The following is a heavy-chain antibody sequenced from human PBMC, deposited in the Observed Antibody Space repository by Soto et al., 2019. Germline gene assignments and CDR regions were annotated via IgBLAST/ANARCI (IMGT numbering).Heavy chain of an antibody. CDR1: GGSISSSNW. V-gene: IGHV4-4*02. D-gene: IGHD3-22*01. J-gene: IGHJ3*02. Sequence: SETLSLTCADSGGSISSSNWWSWVRQPPGKGLEWIGEIYHSGSTNYNPSLKSRVTISVDKSKNQFSLKLSSVTAADTAVYYCARAPKPPYDSSGYYYRAFDIWGQGTMVTVSS. CDR3: ARAPKPPYDSSGYYYRAFDI. CDR2: IYHSGST.